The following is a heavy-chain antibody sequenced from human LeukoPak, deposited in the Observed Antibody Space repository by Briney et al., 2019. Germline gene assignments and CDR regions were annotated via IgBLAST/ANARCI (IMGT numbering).Heavy chain of an antibody. CDR3: ARDSTMIVGLARNWFDP. J-gene: IGHJ5*02. V-gene: IGHV1-2*02. D-gene: IGHD3-22*01. Sequence: ASVKVSCKASGYTFTGYYMHWVRQAPGQGLEWMGWINPNSGGTNYAQKFQGRVTMTRDTSISTAYMELSRLRFDDTAVYYCARDSTMIVGLARNWFDPWGQGTLVTVSA. CDR1: GYTFTGYY. CDR2: INPNSGGT.